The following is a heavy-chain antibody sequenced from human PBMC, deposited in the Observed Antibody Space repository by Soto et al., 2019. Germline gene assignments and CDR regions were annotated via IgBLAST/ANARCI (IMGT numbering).Heavy chain of an antibody. CDR3: ARLVNYYGSGPYYMDV. CDR1: GYSFTSYW. Sequence: PGESLKISCKGSGYSFTSYWIGWVRQMPGKGLEWMGIIYPGDSDTRYSPSFQGQVTISADKSISTAYLQWSSLKASDTAMYYCARLVNYYGSGPYYMDVWGKGTTVTVSS. CDR2: IYPGDSDT. J-gene: IGHJ6*03. V-gene: IGHV5-51*01. D-gene: IGHD3-10*01.